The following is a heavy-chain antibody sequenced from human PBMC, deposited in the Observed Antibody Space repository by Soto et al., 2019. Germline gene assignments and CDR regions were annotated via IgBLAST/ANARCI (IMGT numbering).Heavy chain of an antibody. V-gene: IGHV1-2*04. CDR3: ARNSGGLGELALDWYFDL. D-gene: IGHD3-16*02. CDR2: INPNSGGT. CDR1: GYTFTGYY. J-gene: IGHJ2*01. Sequence: GASVKVSCKASGYTFTGYYMRWVRQAPGQGLEWMGWINPNSGGTNYAQKFQGWVTMTRDTSISTAYMELSRLRSDDTAVYYCARNSGGLGELALDWYFDLWGRGTLVTSPQ.